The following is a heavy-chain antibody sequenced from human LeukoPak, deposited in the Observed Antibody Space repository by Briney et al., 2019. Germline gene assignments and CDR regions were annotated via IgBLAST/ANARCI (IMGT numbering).Heavy chain of an antibody. CDR1: GYIFTDYY. CDR2: INPNSGGT. V-gene: IGHV1-2*02. Sequence: ASVKVSCKASGYIFTDYYIHWVRQAPGQGLEWMGWINPNSGGTSYAQKFQGRVTMTRDTSIKTVYMELSRLRSDDTAVYYCARDARYDTSGYYYISYFDYWGQGTLVTVSS. J-gene: IGHJ4*02. D-gene: IGHD3-22*01. CDR3: ARDARYDTSGYYYISYFDY.